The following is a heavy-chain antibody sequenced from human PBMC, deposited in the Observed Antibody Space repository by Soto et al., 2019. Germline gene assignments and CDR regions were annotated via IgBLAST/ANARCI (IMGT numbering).Heavy chain of an antibody. CDR3: TALPQRIGTYYYYYDTDV. V-gene: IGHV3-15*01. D-gene: IGHD1-26*01. J-gene: IGHJ6*03. CDR2: IRSEADGGTT. CDR1: GFAFSDAW. Sequence: EVQLVESGGGLVKPGGSLRLSRAASGFAFSDAWTGWVRLAPGKGLEWVGRIRSEADGGTTDYAAPVRTRFTISRDDSERTLYLQMNSLKTEDTAVYYCTALPQRIGTYYYYYDTDVWGKGTTVTVSS.